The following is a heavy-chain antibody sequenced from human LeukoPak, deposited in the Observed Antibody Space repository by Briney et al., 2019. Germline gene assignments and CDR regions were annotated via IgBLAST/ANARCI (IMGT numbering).Heavy chain of an antibody. CDR2: ISGSGGST. CDR3: AKEGYSYGQYFQLDY. J-gene: IGHJ4*02. V-gene: IGHV3-23*01. CDR1: GFAFSSYA. Sequence: PGGPLRLSCAASGFAFSSYAMSWVRQAPGKGLEWVSAISGSGGSTYYADSVKGRFTISRDNSKNTLYLQMNSLRAEDTAVYYCAKEGYSYGQYFQLDYWGQGTLVTVSS. D-gene: IGHD5-18*01.